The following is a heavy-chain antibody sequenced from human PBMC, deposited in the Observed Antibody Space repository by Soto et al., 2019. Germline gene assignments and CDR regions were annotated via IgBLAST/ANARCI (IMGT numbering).Heavy chain of an antibody. Sequence: GGSLRLSCAASGFTFSNAWMNWVRQAPGKGLEWVGRIKSKTNGGTTDYAAPVKGRFTISGDDSKNTLYLQMNSLKTEDTAVYYCTTSIAAAGTWDYYYGMDVWGQGTTVTVSS. CDR1: GFTFSNAW. D-gene: IGHD6-13*01. CDR2: IKSKTNGGTT. V-gene: IGHV3-15*07. CDR3: TTSIAAAGTWDYYYGMDV. J-gene: IGHJ6*02.